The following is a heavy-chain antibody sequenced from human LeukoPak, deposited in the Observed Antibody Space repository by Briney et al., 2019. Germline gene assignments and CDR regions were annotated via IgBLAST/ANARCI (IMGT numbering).Heavy chain of an antibody. Sequence: SETLSLTCTVSGGSISSYYWSWIRQPAGKGLEWIGRIYTSGSTNYNPSLKSRVTMSVDTSKNQFSLKLSSVTAADTAVYYCARLGDFWSEDRWFDPWGQGTLVTVSS. D-gene: IGHD3-3*01. CDR3: ARLGDFWSEDRWFDP. V-gene: IGHV4-4*07. CDR2: IYTSGST. J-gene: IGHJ5*02. CDR1: GGSISSYY.